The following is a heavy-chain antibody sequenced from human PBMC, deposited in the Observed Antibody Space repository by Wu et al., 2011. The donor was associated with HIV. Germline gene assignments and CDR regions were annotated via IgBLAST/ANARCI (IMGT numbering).Heavy chain of an antibody. Sequence: QVQLVQSGPEVKKPWASVKVSCKASGYTFTGYGISWVRQAPGQGLEWMGWIGTSNGDTTYAQKFRGRVTMTRDTSISTAYMELSGLRSDDTAIYYCARDNRRNEYSRSSGSDHWGQGTLVTVSS. D-gene: IGHD6-6*01. CDR3: ARDNRRNEYSRSSGSDH. V-gene: IGHV1-18*01. J-gene: IGHJ4*02. CDR1: GYTFTGYG. CDR2: IGTSNGDT.